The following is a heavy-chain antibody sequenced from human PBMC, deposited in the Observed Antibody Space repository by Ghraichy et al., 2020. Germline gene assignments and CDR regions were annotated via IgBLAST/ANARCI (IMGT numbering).Heavy chain of an antibody. CDR3: ARAGDSSGYYFTAFDI. J-gene: IGHJ3*02. D-gene: IGHD3-22*01. V-gene: IGHV4-30-2*01. CDR1: GGSISSGGYS. Sequence: TLSLTCAVSGGSISSGGYSWSWIRQPPGKGLEWIGYIYHSGSTYYNPSLKSRVTISVDRSKNQFSLKLSSVTAADTAVYYCARAGDSSGYYFTAFDIWGQGTMVTVSS. CDR2: IYHSGST.